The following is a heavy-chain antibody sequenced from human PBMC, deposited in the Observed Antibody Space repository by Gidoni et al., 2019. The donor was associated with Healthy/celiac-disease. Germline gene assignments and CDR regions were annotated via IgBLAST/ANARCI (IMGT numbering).Heavy chain of an antibody. CDR2: INHSGST. CDR3: ARKQSAVNARRSSES. J-gene: IGHJ6*02. Sequence: HVHLQPWGAGLLKPSETLSLTCAVYGWSFSGYYWSWSRQPPGKGLEWIGEINHSGSTNCNPSLKSRVTISVDTSKNQVSLKLSSVTAADTAVYYCARKQSAVNARRSSESWGQGTTVTVSS. V-gene: IGHV4-34*01. D-gene: IGHD1-26*01. CDR1: GWSFSGYY.